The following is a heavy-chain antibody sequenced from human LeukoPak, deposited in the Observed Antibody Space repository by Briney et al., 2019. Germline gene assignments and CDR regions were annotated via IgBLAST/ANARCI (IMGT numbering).Heavy chain of an antibody. CDR3: AREGGGYCSSTSCYYFDY. Sequence: SETLSLTCAVCGGSFSGYYWSWIRQPPGKGLEWIGEINHSGSTNYNPSLKSRVTISVDTSKNQFSLKLSSVTAADTAVYYCAREGGGYCSSTSCYYFDYWGQGTLVTVSS. J-gene: IGHJ4*02. V-gene: IGHV4-34*01. D-gene: IGHD2-2*01. CDR1: GGSFSGYY. CDR2: INHSGST.